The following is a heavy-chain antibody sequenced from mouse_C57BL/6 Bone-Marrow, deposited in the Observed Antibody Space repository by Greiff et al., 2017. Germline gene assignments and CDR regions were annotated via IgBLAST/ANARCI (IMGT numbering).Heavy chain of an antibody. CDR2: IYPGSGST. CDR3: ARPPDYYGSSYDFDY. CDR1: GYTFTSYW. Sequence: VQLQQPGAELVKPGASVKMSCKASGYTFTSYWITWVKQRPGQGLEWIGDIYPGSGSTNYNEKFKSKATLTVDTSSSTAYMQLSSLTSEDSAVYYCARPPDYYGSSYDFDYWGQGTTLTVSS. V-gene: IGHV1-55*01. J-gene: IGHJ2*01. D-gene: IGHD1-1*01.